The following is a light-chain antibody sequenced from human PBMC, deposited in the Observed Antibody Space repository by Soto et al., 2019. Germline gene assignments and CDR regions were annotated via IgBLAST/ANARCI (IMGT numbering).Light chain of an antibody. CDR2: KSS. CDR1: KSVSIW. J-gene: IGKJ1*01. V-gene: IGKV1-5*03. Sequence: IQMTQSPSTLSASEGDRVTSSCRASKSVSIWFDWYQKKTGSAPNLLRYKSSILESGVPSRVSGSGTGTESTITISSMQTDDFETYYCQQFNTYPWTFGQGTKVDIK. CDR3: QQFNTYPWT.